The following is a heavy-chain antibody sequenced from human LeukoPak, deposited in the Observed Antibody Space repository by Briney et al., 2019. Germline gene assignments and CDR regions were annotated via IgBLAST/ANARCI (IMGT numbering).Heavy chain of an antibody. V-gene: IGHV4-59*08. J-gene: IGHJ5*02. D-gene: IGHD2-2*02. CDR3: ARHRSEYQLLYDSWFDP. CDR2: IYHSGST. CDR1: GGSISSYY. Sequence: PSETLSLTCTVSGGSISSYYWSWIRQPPGKGLEWIGSIYHSGSTYYNPSLKSRVTISVDTSKNQFSLKLSSVTAADTAVYYCARHRSEYQLLYDSWFDPWGQGTLVTVSS.